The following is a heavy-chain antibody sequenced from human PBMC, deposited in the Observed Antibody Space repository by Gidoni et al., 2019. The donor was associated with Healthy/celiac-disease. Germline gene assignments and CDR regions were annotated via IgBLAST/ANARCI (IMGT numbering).Heavy chain of an antibody. CDR3: ARMGELGKVGVLHY. CDR1: EYLFPSYW. J-gene: IGHJ4*02. Sequence: EVQLVQSGAEVKKPGESLKLSCQCSEYLFPSYWICWVRHMPGKGLEWMVIIYPGDYDTRYSPSFQGQVTISADKSISTAYLQGSSLKASDTAMYYCARMGELGKVGVLHYWGQGTLVTVSS. CDR2: IYPGDYDT. V-gene: IGHV5-51*03. D-gene: IGHD7-27*01.